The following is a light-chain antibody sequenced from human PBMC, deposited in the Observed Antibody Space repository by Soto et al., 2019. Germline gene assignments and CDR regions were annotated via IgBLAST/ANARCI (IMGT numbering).Light chain of an antibody. CDR2: AAS. V-gene: IGKV1-33*01. CDR3: QQYDNLLALT. J-gene: IGKJ4*01. Sequence: DLQMTQSPSSLSASVGDRVTITCQASQDISNYLNWYQQKPGKAPKLLIYAASNLETGVPARFSGRGSGTDFTFTISSLQPEDVATYYCQQYDNLLALTFGGGTKVEIK. CDR1: QDISNY.